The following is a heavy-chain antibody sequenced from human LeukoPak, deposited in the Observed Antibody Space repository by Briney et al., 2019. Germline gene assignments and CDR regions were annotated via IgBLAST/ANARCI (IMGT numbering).Heavy chain of an antibody. J-gene: IGHJ4*02. Sequence: GASVKVSCKVSGYTLTELSMHWVRQAPGKGLEWMGGFDPEDGETIYAQKFQGRVTMTEDTSTDTAYMELSSLRSEDTAMYYCATDLDYGGNPNNGYWGQGTLVTVSS. CDR1: GYTLTELS. D-gene: IGHD4-23*01. CDR3: ATDLDYGGNPNNGY. V-gene: IGHV1-24*01. CDR2: FDPEDGET.